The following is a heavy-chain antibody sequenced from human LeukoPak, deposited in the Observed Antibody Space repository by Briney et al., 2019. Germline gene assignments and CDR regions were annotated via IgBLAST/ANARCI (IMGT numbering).Heavy chain of an antibody. J-gene: IGHJ4*02. CDR1: GYSFTNYG. D-gene: IGHD3-22*01. V-gene: IGHV1-18*01. CDR3: ARDCDRSGYYCY. CDR2: ISAYNGNP. Sequence: ASGKVSCKASGYSFTNYGISWVRQAPGQGLEWMGWISAYNGNPNYAQKLQGRVTTTTDTSTSTAYMQLRSLRSDDTAVYYCARDCDRSGYYCYWGQGTLVTVSS.